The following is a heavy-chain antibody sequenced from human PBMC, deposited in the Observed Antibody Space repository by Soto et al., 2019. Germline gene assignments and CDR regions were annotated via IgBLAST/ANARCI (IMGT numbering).Heavy chain of an antibody. CDR3: ARLEWLLYSFDY. D-gene: IGHD2-2*03. V-gene: IGHV3-53*01. Sequence: GGSLRLSCVASGFTVSSNFMTWVRQAPGKGLEWVSVIYSGGSTYYADSVKGRFTISRDKSKNTLYLQMNSLRAEDTAVYDCARLEWLLYSFDYWGQRTLVTVSS. J-gene: IGHJ4*02. CDR2: IYSGGST. CDR1: GFTVSSNF.